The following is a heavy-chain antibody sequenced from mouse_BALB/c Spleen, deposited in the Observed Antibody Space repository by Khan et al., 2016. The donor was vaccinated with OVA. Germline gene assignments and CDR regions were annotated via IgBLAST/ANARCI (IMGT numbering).Heavy chain of an antibody. J-gene: IGHJ3*01. V-gene: IGHV1-54*01. CDR1: GYAFTNYL. CDR2: INPGSGGT. CDR3: ALDSSGYVPFAY. Sequence: VQLQESGAELVRPGTSVKVSCKASGYAFTNYLIEWVKQRPGQGLEWIGVINPGSGGTNYNETLKGKATLTADKSSSTAYMQLSSLTSDDGAVYRCALDSSGYVPFAYWGQGTLVTVSA. D-gene: IGHD3-2*01.